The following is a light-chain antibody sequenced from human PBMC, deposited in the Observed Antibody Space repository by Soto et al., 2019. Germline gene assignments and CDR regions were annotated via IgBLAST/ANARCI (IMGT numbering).Light chain of an antibody. J-gene: IGKJ2*01. CDR2: KAS. V-gene: IGKV1-5*03. CDR1: QSIDTW. CDR3: QHYDSFSAT. Sequence: DIPMTQSPSTLSSSVGDRVTITCRTSQSIDTWLAWYQQKPGKAPNLLIYKASFLQGEVPSRFSGSGSGTDFTLTISSLQPDDFAIYYCQHYDSFSATFGPGTKLEVK.